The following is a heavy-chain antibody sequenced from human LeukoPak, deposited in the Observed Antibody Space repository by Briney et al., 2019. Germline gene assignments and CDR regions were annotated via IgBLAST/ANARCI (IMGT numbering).Heavy chain of an antibody. CDR3: ARTGGRTSSGNSFDY. D-gene: IGHD3-3*01. CDR2: ISAYNGNT. V-gene: IGHV1-18*01. CDR1: GYTFTSYG. Sequence: GASVKVSCKASGYTFTSYGISWVRQAPGQGLEWMRWISAYNGNTNYAQKLQGRVTMTTDTSTSTAYMELRSLRSDDTAVYYCARTGGRTSSGNSFDYWGQGTLVTVSS. J-gene: IGHJ4*02.